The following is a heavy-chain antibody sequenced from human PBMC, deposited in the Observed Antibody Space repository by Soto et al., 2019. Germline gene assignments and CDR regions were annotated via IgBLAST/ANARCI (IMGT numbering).Heavy chain of an antibody. Sequence: PSETLSLTCTVSGGSISNYYWSWIRQSPGEGLEWIGYVYSSGSTNFNPSLKSRVTISVDTSKNQFSLKLSSMTAADTAVYYCVRHKGAQLSRALDSWGQGTLVTVSS. J-gene: IGHJ4*02. D-gene: IGHD6-13*01. V-gene: IGHV4-59*08. CDR2: VYSSGST. CDR1: GGSISNYY. CDR3: VRHKGAQLSRALDS.